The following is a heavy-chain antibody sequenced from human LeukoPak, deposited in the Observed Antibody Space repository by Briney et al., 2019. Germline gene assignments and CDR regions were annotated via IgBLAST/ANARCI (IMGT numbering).Heavy chain of an antibody. CDR1: GGSISSGDYY. CDR3: ARAVPDDYGGNAAFDY. V-gene: IGHV4-30-4*01. CDR2: IYYSGST. Sequence: PSETLSLTCTVSGGSISSGDYYWSWIRQPPGKGLEWIGYIYYSGSTYYNPSLKSRVTISVDTSKNQFSLKLSSVTAADTAVCYCARAVPDDYGGNAAFDYWGQGTLVTVSS. J-gene: IGHJ4*02. D-gene: IGHD4-23*01.